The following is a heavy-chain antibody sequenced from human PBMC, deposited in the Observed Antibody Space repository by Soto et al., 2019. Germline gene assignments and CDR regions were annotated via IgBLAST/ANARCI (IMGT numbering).Heavy chain of an antibody. CDR1: GFTFSSYG. Sequence: EGSLRLSCAASGFTFSSYGMHWVRQAPGKGLEWVAVIWYDGSNKYYADSVKGRFTISRDNSKNTLYLQMNSLRAEDTAVYYCARDTSSHIAAAGLFDYWGQGTLVTVS. D-gene: IGHD6-13*01. V-gene: IGHV3-33*01. CDR3: ARDTSSHIAAAGLFDY. CDR2: IWYDGSNK. J-gene: IGHJ4*02.